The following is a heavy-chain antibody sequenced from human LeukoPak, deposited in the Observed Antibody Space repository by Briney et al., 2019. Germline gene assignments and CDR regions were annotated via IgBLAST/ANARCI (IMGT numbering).Heavy chain of an antibody. CDR3: ARQELRYFDWLPARAFDY. Sequence: SETLSLTCTVSGYSISSGYYWGWIRQPPGKGLEWIGSIYHSGSTYYNPSLKSRVTISVDTSKNQFSLKLSSVTAADTAVYYCARQELRYFDWLPARAFDYWGQGTLVTVSS. D-gene: IGHD3-9*01. CDR1: GYSISSGYY. V-gene: IGHV4-38-2*02. CDR2: IYHSGST. J-gene: IGHJ4*02.